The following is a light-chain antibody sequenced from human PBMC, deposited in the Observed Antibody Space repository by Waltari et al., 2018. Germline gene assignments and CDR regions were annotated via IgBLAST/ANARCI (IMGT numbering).Light chain of an antibody. J-gene: IGKJ1*01. CDR1: QSVSSS. CDR3: QQYNTWRT. CDR2: GAS. Sequence: EIVMTQSPATLSVSPGERATLSCRASQSVSSSLAWYQQKPGQAPRLLIYGASTRATGIPARFSGSGSGTEFTLTISSLQSEDFAVYYCQQYNTWRTFGQGTEVEIK. V-gene: IGKV3-15*01.